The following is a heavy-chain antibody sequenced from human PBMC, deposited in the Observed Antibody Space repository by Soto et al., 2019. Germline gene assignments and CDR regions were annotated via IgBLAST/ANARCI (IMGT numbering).Heavy chain of an antibody. CDR2: IYYTGRT. V-gene: IGHV4-59*01. J-gene: IGHJ5*02. Sequence: SETLSLTCTVSGGSMRGYFWTWIRQPPGKGLEWIGYIYYTGRTNYNPSLKSRLTISVDTSNNQFSLRLDSVTAADTAVYYCARDPGYSSSPANWFDPWGQGTLVTV. CDR1: GGSMRGYF. CDR3: ARDPGYSSSPANWFDP. D-gene: IGHD5-18*01.